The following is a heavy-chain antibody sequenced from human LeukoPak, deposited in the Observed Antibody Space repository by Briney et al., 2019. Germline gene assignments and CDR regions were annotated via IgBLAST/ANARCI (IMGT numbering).Heavy chain of an antibody. D-gene: IGHD3-10*01. CDR2: IYSSGST. J-gene: IGHJ4*02. CDR1: GGSISSSGYH. CDR3: AGQLWLSQNDY. V-gene: IGHV4-39*01. Sequence: SDTLSLTCTVSGGSISSSGYHWAWIRQPPGKGLEWIGSIYSSGSTYYNPALKSRVTISVDTSKNQFSLKLSSVTAADTAVYYCAGQLWLSQNDYWGQGTLVTVSS.